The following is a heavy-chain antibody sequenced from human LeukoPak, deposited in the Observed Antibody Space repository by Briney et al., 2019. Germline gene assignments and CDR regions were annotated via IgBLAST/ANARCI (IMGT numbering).Heavy chain of an antibody. CDR1: GFAFKNAW. D-gene: IGHD3-10*01. CDR2: IKDKIDGGTI. Sequence: TGGSLRLSCVASGFAFKNAWMSSLRQAPGKGLGWVGRIKDKIDGGTIDYAAPVRGRFTISRDDTEDTLHLQMNSLKPEDTALYFCSTYYYGSKGHVKWKNYFDNWGQGTLVTVSS. J-gene: IGHJ4*02. V-gene: IGHV3-15*01. CDR3: STYYYGSKGHVKWKNYFDN.